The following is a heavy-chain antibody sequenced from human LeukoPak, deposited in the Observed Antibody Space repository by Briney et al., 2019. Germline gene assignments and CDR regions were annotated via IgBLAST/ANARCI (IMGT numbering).Heavy chain of an antibody. D-gene: IGHD6-6*01. V-gene: IGHV1-2*02. CDR3: ARVPIGAAPPDY. CDR2: INPNSGGT. J-gene: IGHJ4*02. Sequence: ASVKVSCKASGYTFTGYYMHWVRQAPGQGLEWVGWINPNSGGTNYAQKFQGRVTMTRDTSISTAYMELSRLGSDDTAVYYCARVPIGAAPPDYWGQGTLVTVSS. CDR1: GYTFTGYY.